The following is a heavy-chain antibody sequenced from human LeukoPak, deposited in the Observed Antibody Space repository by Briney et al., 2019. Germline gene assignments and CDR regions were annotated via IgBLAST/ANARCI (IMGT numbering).Heavy chain of an antibody. CDR3: VKESVANCAGDCYSPDAFDI. V-gene: IGHV3-30*18. CDR1: GFTFSSYG. J-gene: IGHJ3*02. Sequence: GGSLRLSCAASGFTFSSYGMHWVRQAPGKGLEWVAVISYDGSKKYYADSVKGRFTISRDNSKNTLYLQMNSLRAEDTAVYYCVKESVANCAGDCYSPDAFDIWGQGTMVTVSS. D-gene: IGHD2-21*02. CDR2: ISYDGSKK.